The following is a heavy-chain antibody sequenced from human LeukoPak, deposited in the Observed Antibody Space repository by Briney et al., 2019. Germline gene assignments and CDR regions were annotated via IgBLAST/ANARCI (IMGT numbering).Heavy chain of an antibody. CDR1: GFTFSSYG. D-gene: IGHD3-22*01. Sequence: GGSLRLSCAASGFTFSSYGMHWVRQAPGKGLEWVSAISSTDVGTYHADSVRGRFTISRDSSKNTLYLQMNSLRAEDTAVYYCARDLGYYDSSALGYWGQGILVTVSS. J-gene: IGHJ4*02. CDR3: ARDLGYYDSSALGY. CDR2: ISSTDVGT. V-gene: IGHV3-NL1*01.